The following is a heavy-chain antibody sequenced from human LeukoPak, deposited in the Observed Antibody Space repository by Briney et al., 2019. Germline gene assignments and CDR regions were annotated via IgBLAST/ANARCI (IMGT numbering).Heavy chain of an antibody. CDR1: GYTFTSYG. CDR3: ARGRTYCGGDCYMNWFDP. Sequence: VASVKVSCKASGYTFTSYGISWVRQAPGQGLEWMGWISAYNGNTNYAQKLQGRVTTTTDTSTSTAYMELRSLRSDDTAVYFCARGRTYCGGDCYMNWFDPWGQGTLVTVSS. J-gene: IGHJ5*02. D-gene: IGHD2-21*01. CDR2: ISAYNGNT. V-gene: IGHV1-18*01.